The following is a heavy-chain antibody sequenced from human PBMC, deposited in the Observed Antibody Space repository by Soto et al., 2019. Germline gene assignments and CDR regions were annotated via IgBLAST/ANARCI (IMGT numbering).Heavy chain of an antibody. J-gene: IGHJ4*02. Sequence: SETLSLTCTVSGGSISSSSYYWGWIRQPPGKGLEWIGYIYYSGSTNYNPSLKSRVTISVDTSKNQFSLKLSSVTAADTAVYYCAGSLTGYYPFDYWGQGTLVTVSS. D-gene: IGHD3-9*01. CDR2: IYYSGST. CDR3: AGSLTGYYPFDY. CDR1: GGSISSSSYY. V-gene: IGHV4-61*05.